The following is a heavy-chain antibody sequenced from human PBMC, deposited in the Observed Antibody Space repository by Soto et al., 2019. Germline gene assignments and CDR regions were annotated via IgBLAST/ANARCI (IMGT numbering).Heavy chain of an antibody. CDR2: ISYDGSDK. CDR3: ARGPPYSSGSHFTY. CDR1: GFTFNSYA. V-gene: IGHV3-30-3*01. J-gene: IGHJ4*02. D-gene: IGHD3-22*01. Sequence: VQLVESGGGVVQPGRSLRLSCAASGFTFNSYAIHWVRQAPGKGLEWVTVISYDGSDKYYADSVKGRFTISRDNSKNTVYLQMNSLRAEDTAVYYCARGPPYSSGSHFTYWGQGALVTVSS.